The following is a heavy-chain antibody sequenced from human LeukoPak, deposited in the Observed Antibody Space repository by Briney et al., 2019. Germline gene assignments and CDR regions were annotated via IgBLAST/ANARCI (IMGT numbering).Heavy chain of an antibody. J-gene: IGHJ4*02. CDR1: GFTFSSYA. Sequence: PGGSLRLSCAASGFTFSSYAMSWVRQAPGKGLEWVSAISGSGDNTYYADSVKGRFTVSRDNSKNTLYVQMKSLRAEDTAVYYCARGVIAAGGNDFDYWGQGTLVTVSS. CDR2: ISGSGDNT. D-gene: IGHD6-13*01. V-gene: IGHV3-23*01. CDR3: ARGVIAAGGNDFDY.